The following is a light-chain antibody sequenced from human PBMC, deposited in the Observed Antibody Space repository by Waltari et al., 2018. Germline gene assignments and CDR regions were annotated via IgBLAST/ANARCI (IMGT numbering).Light chain of an antibody. V-gene: IGLV2-23*02. J-gene: IGLJ3*02. CDR3: CSYASDITLV. CDR2: EVN. CDR1: RIYVRGYKP. Sequence: QSALSQPASVSGSPGQSLTISFTGTRIYVRGYKPFSRYQQHPGKVPKLIIFEVNKRPSGVSNRFSGSKSGNTASLTISGLQPEDEADYYCCSYASDITLVFGGGTKLTVL.